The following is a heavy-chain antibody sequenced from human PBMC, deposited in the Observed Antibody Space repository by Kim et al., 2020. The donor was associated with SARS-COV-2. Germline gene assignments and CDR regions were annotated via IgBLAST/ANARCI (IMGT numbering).Heavy chain of an antibody. CDR3: ARHFRGTSIRFLGLYHFDS. CDR2: VYYTGAT. D-gene: IGHD2-2*02. Sequence: SYPLSLPFPVSFGSIGSSCEEWGVIRQPPGKGLEWIGSVYYTGATYYDPSLKSRVTISVDTSKNQFSLKLNSVTAADTAVYYCARHFRGTSIRFLGLYHFDSWGQGTLVTVSS. V-gene: IGHV4-39*01. J-gene: IGHJ4*02. CDR1: FGSIGSSCEE.